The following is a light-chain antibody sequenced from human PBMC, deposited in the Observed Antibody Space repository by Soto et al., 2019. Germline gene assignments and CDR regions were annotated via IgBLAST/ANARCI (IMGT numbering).Light chain of an antibody. CDR1: QSISSY. CDR2: DAS. Sequence: EIVLTQSPATLSLSPGERATLSCRASQSISSYLAWYQQKPDQAPRLLIYDASNRATGIPARFSGSGSGTDFTLTISSLEPEDFAVYYWNKGSTSLFIFGPVTKVDIK. CDR3: NKGSTSLFI. V-gene: IGKV3-11*01. J-gene: IGKJ3*01.